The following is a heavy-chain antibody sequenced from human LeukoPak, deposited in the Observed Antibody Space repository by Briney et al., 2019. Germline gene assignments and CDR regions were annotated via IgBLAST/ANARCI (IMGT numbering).Heavy chain of an antibody. CDR2: ISWNSGSI. V-gene: IGHV3-9*01. CDR3: AKGNYYGSGSYFPFDY. J-gene: IGHJ4*02. D-gene: IGHD3-10*01. Sequence: SLRLSCAASGFTFDYYAMHWVRQAPGKGLEWVSGISWNSGSIGYADSAKGRFTISRDNAKNSLYLQMNSLRAEDTALYYCAKGNYYGSGSYFPFDYWGQGTLVTVSS. CDR1: GFTFDYYA.